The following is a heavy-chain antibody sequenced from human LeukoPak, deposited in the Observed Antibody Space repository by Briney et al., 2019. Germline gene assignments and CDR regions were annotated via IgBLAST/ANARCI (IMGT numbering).Heavy chain of an antibody. V-gene: IGHV1-69*01. CDR2: IIPIFGTA. J-gene: IGHJ4*02. CDR3: ARDGIREYQLLFDY. D-gene: IGHD2-2*01. Sequence: GIIPIFGTANYAQKFQGRVTITADESTSTAYMELSSLRSEDTAVYYCARDGIREYQLLFDYWGQGTLVTVSS.